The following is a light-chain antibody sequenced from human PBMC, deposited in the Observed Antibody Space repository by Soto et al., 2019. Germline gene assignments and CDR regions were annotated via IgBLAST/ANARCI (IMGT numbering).Light chain of an antibody. CDR3: QQRNNWPLT. Sequence: ETVLTQSPATLSLSPGERATLSCRASRSISTYLAWYQQKPGQAPRLLIYEALNRATGIPARLSGSVSGTDFTLTISSLEPEEFAVYYCQQRNNWPLTFGGGTQVEIK. CDR2: EAL. J-gene: IGKJ4*02. CDR1: RSISTY. V-gene: IGKV3-11*01.